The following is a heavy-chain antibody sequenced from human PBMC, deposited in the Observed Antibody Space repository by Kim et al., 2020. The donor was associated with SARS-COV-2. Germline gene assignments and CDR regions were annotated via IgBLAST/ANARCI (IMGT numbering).Heavy chain of an antibody. J-gene: IGHJ6*02. Sequence: GESLKISCKGSGYRFTSYWIGWVRQMPGKGLEWMGIIYPGDSDTRYSPSFQGQVTISADKSISTAYLQWSSLKASDTAMYYCARSGYDSDYYYYGMDVWGQGTTVTVSS. D-gene: IGHD5-12*01. V-gene: IGHV5-51*01. CDR2: IYPGDSDT. CDR3: ARSGYDSDYYYYGMDV. CDR1: GYRFTSYW.